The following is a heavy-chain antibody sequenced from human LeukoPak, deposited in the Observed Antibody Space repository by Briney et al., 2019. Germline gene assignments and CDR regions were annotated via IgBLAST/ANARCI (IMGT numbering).Heavy chain of an antibody. J-gene: IGHJ4*02. D-gene: IGHD6-19*01. CDR3: ARAGSGSGWYFDY. V-gene: IGHV1-18*01. CDR2: ISPYNGNT. Sequence: ASVKVSCKASGYNFTSVGITWVRLAPGRGLEWMGWISPYNGNTRYAQKFQGRVAMTTDTSTTTAYMELRGLRFNDTAVYYCARAGSGSGWYFDYWGQGTLVTVSS. CDR1: GYNFTSVG.